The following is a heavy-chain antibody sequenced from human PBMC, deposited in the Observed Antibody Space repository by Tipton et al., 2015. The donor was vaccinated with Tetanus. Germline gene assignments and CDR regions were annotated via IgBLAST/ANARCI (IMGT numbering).Heavy chain of an antibody. CDR3: VKGSWCDY. J-gene: IGHJ4*02. Sequence: GSLRLSCAASGFTFSAFTLHWVRQAPGKGLEWVSAISSSSAYIYYADSVKGLFTIFRDNAKSSLYLQMNSLRADDTAIYYCVKGSWCDYWGQGTLVTVSS. CDR1: GFTFSAFT. D-gene: IGHD2-8*02. V-gene: IGHV3-21*03. CDR2: ISSSSAYI.